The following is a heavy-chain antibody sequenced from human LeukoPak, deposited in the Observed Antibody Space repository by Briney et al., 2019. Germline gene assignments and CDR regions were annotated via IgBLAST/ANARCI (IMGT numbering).Heavy chain of an antibody. Sequence: SETLSLTCTVSGGSISSSSYYWGWIRQPPGKGLEWIGSIYYSGSTYYNPSLKSRVTISVDTSKNQFSLKLSSVTAADTAVYYCARRRTDCSSTSCYFDYWGQGTLVTVSS. J-gene: IGHJ4*02. CDR3: ARRRTDCSSTSCYFDY. D-gene: IGHD2-2*01. V-gene: IGHV4-39*01. CDR1: GGSISSSSYY. CDR2: IYYSGST.